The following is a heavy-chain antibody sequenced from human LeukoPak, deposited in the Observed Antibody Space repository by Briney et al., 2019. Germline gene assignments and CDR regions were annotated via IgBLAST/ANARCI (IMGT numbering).Heavy chain of an antibody. D-gene: IGHD6-19*01. CDR2: IIPIFGTA. J-gene: IGHJ4*02. CDR1: GGTFSSYA. Sequence: GASVKVSCKASGGTFSSYAISWVRQAPGQGLEWMGGIIPIFGTANYAQKFQGRVTITADESTSTAYMELSSLRSEDTAVYYCAADSSGWYSTFDYWGQGTLVTVSS. V-gene: IGHV1-69*13. CDR3: AADSSGWYSTFDY.